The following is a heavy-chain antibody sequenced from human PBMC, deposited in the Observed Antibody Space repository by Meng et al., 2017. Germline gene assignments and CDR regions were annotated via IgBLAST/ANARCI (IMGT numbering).Heavy chain of an antibody. Sequence: GELVESGGELVKPGGSLRPSFAASGFYFSNAWMSWVRQAPGKGLEWVGRIKSNTDGGTAEYAAPVTGRFTISRDDSKSTLYLQMSGLRIDDTGVYYCTWDDKAVSDYWGQGTLVTVSS. CDR1: GFYFSNAW. V-gene: IGHV3-15*01. D-gene: IGHD3-9*01. CDR2: IKSNTDGGTA. CDR3: TWDDKAVSDY. J-gene: IGHJ4*02.